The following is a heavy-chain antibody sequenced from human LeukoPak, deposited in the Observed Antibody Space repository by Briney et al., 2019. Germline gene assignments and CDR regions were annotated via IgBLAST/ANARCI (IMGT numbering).Heavy chain of an antibody. CDR2: IYSGGST. D-gene: IGHD2-15*01. CDR1: GFTVSSNY. Sequence: GGSLRLSCAASGFTVSSNYMSWVRQAPGKGLEWISFIYSGGSTYYADSVKGRFTISRDNSKNTPYLQMNSLRAEDTAVYYCARGLQTTYCSGGSCYGSAVYWGQGTLVTVSS. J-gene: IGHJ4*02. CDR3: ARGLQTTYCSGGSCYGSAVY. V-gene: IGHV3-66*01.